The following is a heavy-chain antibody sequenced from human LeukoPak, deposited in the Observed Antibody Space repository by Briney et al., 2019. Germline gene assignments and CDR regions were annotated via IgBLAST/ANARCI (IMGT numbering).Heavy chain of an antibody. Sequence: PGGSLRLSCAASGFTFSSYSMNWVRQAPGKGLEWVSSISSSSSYIYYADSVKGRFTISRDNAKNSLYLQMNSLRAEDTAVYYCARTDCSGGSCYYMDVWGKGTTVTVSS. J-gene: IGHJ6*03. D-gene: IGHD2-15*01. CDR2: ISSSSSYI. CDR1: GFTFSSYS. CDR3: ARTDCSGGSCYYMDV. V-gene: IGHV3-21*01.